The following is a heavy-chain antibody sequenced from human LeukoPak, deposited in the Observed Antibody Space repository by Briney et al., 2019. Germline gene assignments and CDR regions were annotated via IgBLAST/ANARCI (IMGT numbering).Heavy chain of an antibody. D-gene: IGHD3-10*01. CDR2: IYHSGST. CDR1: GGSLSSSSYY. V-gene: IGHV4-39*07. J-gene: IGHJ6*03. Sequence: SETLSLTCTVSGGSLSSSSYYWGWVRQPPGTGLEWIGSIYHSGSTNYNPSLKSRVTISVDTSKNQFSLKLSSVTAADRAVYYCARGYYGSGSSFIYYYYYMDVWGKGTTVTISS. CDR3: ARGYYGSGSSFIYYYYYMDV.